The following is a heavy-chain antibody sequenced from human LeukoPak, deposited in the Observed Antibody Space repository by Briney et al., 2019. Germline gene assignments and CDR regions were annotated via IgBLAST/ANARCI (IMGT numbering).Heavy chain of an antibody. Sequence: SETLSLTCTVSGGSISGYYWSWIRQPAGKGLEWIGRINNSGSSNYNPSLRSRVTMSVDTSKNQFSLNLSSVTAADTAVYYCAREGGGPRSLDPWGQGTLVTVSS. CDR2: INNSGSS. D-gene: IGHD6-25*01. J-gene: IGHJ5*02. CDR1: GGSISGYY. CDR3: AREGGGPRSLDP. V-gene: IGHV4-4*07.